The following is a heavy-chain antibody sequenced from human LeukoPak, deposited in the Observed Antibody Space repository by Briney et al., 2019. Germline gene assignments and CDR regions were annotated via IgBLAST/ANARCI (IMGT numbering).Heavy chain of an antibody. J-gene: IGHJ1*01. CDR1: GFTFSSYA. Sequence: GGSLRLSCAASGFTFSSYAMHWVRPAPGKGVEWVAVISYDGSNKYYADSVKGRFTISRDNSKNTLYLQMNSLRAEDTAVYYCASLLFGSFQHWGQGTLVTVSS. V-gene: IGHV3-30-3*01. CDR3: ASLLFGSFQH. CDR2: ISYDGSNK. D-gene: IGHD3-10*01.